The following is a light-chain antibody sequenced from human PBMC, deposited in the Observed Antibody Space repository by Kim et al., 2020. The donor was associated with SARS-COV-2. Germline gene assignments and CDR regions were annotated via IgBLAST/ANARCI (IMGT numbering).Light chain of an antibody. CDR3: NSRDSSSNPV. CDR2: GDN. CDR1: SLGTYY. J-gene: IGLJ2*01. Sequence: SSELTQDSAVSVALGQTVRITCQGDSLGTYYASWFQQKPGQAPVLVIYGDNNRPSGIPDRFSGSNSGSTTSLTISGAQAEDEADYYCNSRDSSSNPVFGGGTQLTVL. V-gene: IGLV3-19*01.